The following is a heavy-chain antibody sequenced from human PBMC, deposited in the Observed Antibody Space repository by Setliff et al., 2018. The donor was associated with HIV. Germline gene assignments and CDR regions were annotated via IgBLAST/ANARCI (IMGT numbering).Heavy chain of an antibody. CDR2: ISDGGST. Sequence: PSETLSLTCTVSGSSISYFYWNWIRQSPGKGLEWIGYISDGGSTNYNPSLKSRVTISLDTSNNQFSLKLSSVTAADTAVYYCARRVVAAFTFDYWGQGTLVTVSS. J-gene: IGHJ4*02. V-gene: IGHV4-59*08. CDR3: ARRVVAAFTFDY. D-gene: IGHD2-15*01. CDR1: GSSISYFY.